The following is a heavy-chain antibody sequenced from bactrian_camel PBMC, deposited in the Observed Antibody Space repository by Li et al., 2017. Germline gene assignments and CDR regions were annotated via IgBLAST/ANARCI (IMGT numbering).Heavy chain of an antibody. CDR2: IAINDGT. V-gene: IGHV3S10*01. Sequence: GGSVQTGGSRRLSCAASGSAASSLYMAWFRQAPGNEREGVAYIAINDGTDYTHSVAGRLTITRDNTKNIQSLQMHSLKPEDTAVYYCAHEPVSGGFLFSWGQGTQVTV. J-gene: IGHJ4*01. CDR1: GSAASSLY. D-gene: IGHD1*01. CDR3: AHEPVSGGFLFS.